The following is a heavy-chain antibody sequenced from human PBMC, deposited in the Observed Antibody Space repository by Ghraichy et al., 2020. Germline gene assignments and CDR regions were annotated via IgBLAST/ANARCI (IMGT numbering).Heavy chain of an antibody. CDR2: ITPNSGGT. CDR3: ARRGSYYGFDI. J-gene: IGHJ3*02. Sequence: ASVKVSCKASGYTFTDYYIHWVRQAPGQGLGWMGWITPNSGGTIYAQKFQGRVTMTRDTSISTAYMDLSRLRSDDTAVYYCARRGSYYGFDIWGQGTVVTVSS. CDR1: GYTFTDYY. V-gene: IGHV1-2*02. D-gene: IGHD1-26*01.